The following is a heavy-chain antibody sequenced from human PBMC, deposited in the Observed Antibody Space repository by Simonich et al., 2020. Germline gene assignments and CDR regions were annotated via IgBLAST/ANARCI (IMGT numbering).Heavy chain of an antibody. Sequence: QVQLVQSGAEVKKPGASVKVSCKASGYTFTSYGISWVRQAPGQGLEWMGWISAYKGNTNHAQKRQGRVTMTTATSTSTAYMELRSLVSYDTAVYYCARASRGTWWYYYFDYWGQGTLVTVSS. CDR3: ARASRGTWWYYYFDY. D-gene: IGHD2-15*01. V-gene: IGHV1-18*01. CDR2: ISAYKGNT. J-gene: IGHJ4*02. CDR1: GYTFTSYG.